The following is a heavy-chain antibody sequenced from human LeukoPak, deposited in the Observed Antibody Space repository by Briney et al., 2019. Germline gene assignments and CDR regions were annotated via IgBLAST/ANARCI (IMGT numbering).Heavy chain of an antibody. CDR2: IYYSGST. D-gene: IGHD3-10*01. CDR1: GGSISSGGYY. CDR3: ARGGPMVRGRENWFDP. J-gene: IGHJ5*02. V-gene: IGHV4-31*03. Sequence: TSQTLSLTCTVSGGSISSGGYYWSWIRQHPGKGLEWIGYIYYSGSTYYNPSLKSRVTISVDTSKNQFSLKLSSVTAADTAVYYCARGGPMVRGRENWFDPWGQGTLVTVSS.